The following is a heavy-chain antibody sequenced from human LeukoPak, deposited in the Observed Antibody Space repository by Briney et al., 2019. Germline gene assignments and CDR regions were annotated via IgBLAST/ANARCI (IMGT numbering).Heavy chain of an antibody. V-gene: IGHV4-34*01. CDR1: GGSFSGYY. D-gene: IGHD6-13*01. CDR2: INHSGST. Sequence: PSETLSLTCAVYGGSFSGYYWSWIRQPPGKGLEWIGEINHSGSTNYNPSLKSRVTISVDTSKNQFSLKLSSVTAADTAVYYCARVTVREQLVRTPYGVDVWGQGTTVTVSS. J-gene: IGHJ6*02. CDR3: ARVTVREQLVRTPYGVDV.